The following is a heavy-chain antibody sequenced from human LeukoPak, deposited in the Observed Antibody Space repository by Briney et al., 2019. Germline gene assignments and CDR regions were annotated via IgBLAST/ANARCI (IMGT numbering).Heavy chain of an antibody. CDR3: ARREETIFGVVRSNDAFDI. D-gene: IGHD3-3*01. V-gene: IGHV4-39*01. J-gene: IGHJ3*02. Sequence: SETLSLTCTVSGGSISSSSYYWGWIRQPPGKGLEWIGSIYYSGSTYYNPSLKSRVTISVDTSKNQFSLKLSSVTAADTAVYYCARREETIFGVVRSNDAFDIWGQGTMVTVSS. CDR1: GGSISSSSYY. CDR2: IYYSGST.